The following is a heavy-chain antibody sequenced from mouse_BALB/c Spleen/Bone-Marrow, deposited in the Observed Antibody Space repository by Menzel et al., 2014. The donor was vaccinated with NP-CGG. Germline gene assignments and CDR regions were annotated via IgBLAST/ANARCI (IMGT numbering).Heavy chain of an antibody. CDR1: GYSFTGYT. CDR2: INPYNGGS. CDR3: GRGSMVTRYYAMDY. J-gene: IGHJ4*01. D-gene: IGHD2-10*02. Sequence: EVQLQQSGPELVKPGTSMKISCKASGYSFTGYTMNWVKQTLGKNLEWIGLINPYNGGSSYNQKFKGKATLTVDKSSSTAYMELLSLTSEDSAVYYCGRGSMVTRYYAMDYWGQGTPVTVSS. V-gene: IGHV1-18*01.